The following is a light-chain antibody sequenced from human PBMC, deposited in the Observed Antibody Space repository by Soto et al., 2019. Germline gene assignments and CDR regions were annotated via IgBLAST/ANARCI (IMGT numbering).Light chain of an antibody. CDR1: QSLVHSDGNTY. J-gene: IGKJ5*01. CDR2: KVS. Sequence: DVVMTQSPLSLPVTLGQPASISCRSSQSLVHSDGNTYLNWFQQRPGQSPRRLIYKVSNRDSGVPDRFSGSGSGTDFTLKISRVEAEDVGVYYCMQRTEFPITFGQGTRLEIK. CDR3: MQRTEFPIT. V-gene: IGKV2-30*02.